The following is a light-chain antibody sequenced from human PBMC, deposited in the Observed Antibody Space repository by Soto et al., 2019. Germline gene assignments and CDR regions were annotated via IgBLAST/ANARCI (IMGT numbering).Light chain of an antibody. Sequence: QAVVTQPPSASGSPGQSVTISCTGTSSDVGGYNYVSWYQQHPGKAPKLMIYEVNKRPSGVPDRFSGSKSGNTASLTVSGLQGEDEADYYCSSYAGSNKLLFGGGTKLTVL. CDR3: SSYAGSNKLL. J-gene: IGLJ2*01. V-gene: IGLV2-8*01. CDR2: EVN. CDR1: SSDVGGYNY.